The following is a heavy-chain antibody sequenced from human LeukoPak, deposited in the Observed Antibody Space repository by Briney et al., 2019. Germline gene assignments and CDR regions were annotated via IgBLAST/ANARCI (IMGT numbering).Heavy chain of an antibody. V-gene: IGHV1-18*01. D-gene: IGHD3-9*01. CDR2: ISAYNGNT. J-gene: IGHJ4*02. CDR1: GYRVTSYG. CDR3: ARGGDGDILTGLVFDY. Sequence: GASVKVSCTASGYRVTSYGISWVRQAPGQGLEWMGWISAYNGNTNYAQKLQGRVTMTTDTSTSTAYMELRSLRSDDTAVYYCARGGDGDILTGLVFDYWGQGTLVTVSS.